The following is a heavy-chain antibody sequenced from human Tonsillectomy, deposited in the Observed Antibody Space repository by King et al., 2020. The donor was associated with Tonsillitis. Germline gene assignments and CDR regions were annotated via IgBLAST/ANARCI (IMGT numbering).Heavy chain of an antibody. D-gene: IGHD3-22*01. CDR1: DFTFSEYW. V-gene: IGHV3-7*01. CDR3: VRDMNYRDRSTYYDVLDV. J-gene: IGHJ3*01. Sequence: VQLVESGGGLVQPGGSLRLSCAASDFTFSEYWMTWIRQAPGEGLEWGANIKGDGSVKYYVDLVGGRFTISRDNADSSLFLRMNSLRAEDTAIYYCVRDMNYRDRSTYYDVLDVWGPGTMVTVSS. CDR2: IKGDGSVK.